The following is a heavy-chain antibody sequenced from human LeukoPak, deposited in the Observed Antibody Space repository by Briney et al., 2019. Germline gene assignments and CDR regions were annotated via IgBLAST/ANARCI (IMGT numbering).Heavy chain of an antibody. CDR3: ARSAEWLRNAFDI. D-gene: IGHD5-12*01. CDR1: GASTSHFY. J-gene: IGHJ3*02. CDR2: MHNSGSS. V-gene: IGHV4-59*01. Sequence: SETLSLSCTVSGASTSHFYWNWIRQPPGKGLEWIGYMHNSGSSKHSPSLKSRVTISIDTSKNQFSLQLASVTAADTAIYYCARSAEWLRNAFDIWGQRTLVSVSS.